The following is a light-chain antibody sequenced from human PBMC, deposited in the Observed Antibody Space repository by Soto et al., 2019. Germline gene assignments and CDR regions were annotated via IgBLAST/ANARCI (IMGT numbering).Light chain of an antibody. J-gene: IGKJ4*01. CDR3: QERNRWPRGT. CDR2: SAS. Sequence: EVVLTQSPAILSLSPGERATLSCRASQSVSVNFAWYQQKPGQAPRPLIYSASDRAPGIPARFSGSGSGTDFTLPISSLEPEDFAVYFCQERNRWPRGTFGAGTKVEIK. V-gene: IGKV3-11*01. CDR1: QSVSVN.